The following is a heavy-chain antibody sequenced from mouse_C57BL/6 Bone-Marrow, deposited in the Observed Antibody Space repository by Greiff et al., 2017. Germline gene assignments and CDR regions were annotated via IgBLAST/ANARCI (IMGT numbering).Heavy chain of an antibody. CDR2: IDPSDSYT. Sequence: QVQLQQPGAELVMPGASVKLSCKASGYTFTSYWMHWVKQRPGQGLEWIGDIDPSDSYTNYNPKFQGKSTLTVDKSSSTAYMQLSSLTTEDSAVYYCARGSYYGKGYHARDYWGQGTSVTVSS. CDR1: GYTFTSYW. V-gene: IGHV1-69*01. CDR3: ARGSYYGKGYHARDY. D-gene: IGHD2-1*01. J-gene: IGHJ4*01.